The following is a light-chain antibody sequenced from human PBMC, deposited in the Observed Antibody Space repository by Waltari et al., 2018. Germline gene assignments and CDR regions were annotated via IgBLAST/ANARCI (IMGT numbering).Light chain of an antibody. CDR3: QVWDGGSEHVV. CDR2: DDS. V-gene: IGLV3-21*02. J-gene: IGLJ2*01. Sequence: SYVLTQPDSVSVAPGQTANITCGGNSIGSKSVNWFQQKPGQAPVLVVHDDSDRPSGIPERCSGSNSGNPASLTISGVEAGDEADYYCQVWDGGSEHVVFGGGTKLTVL. CDR1: SIGSKS.